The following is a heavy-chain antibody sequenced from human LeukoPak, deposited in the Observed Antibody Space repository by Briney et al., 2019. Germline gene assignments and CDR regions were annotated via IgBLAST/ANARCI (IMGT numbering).Heavy chain of an antibody. CDR1: GYTYTAYY. V-gene: IGHV1-2*02. Sequence: GASVKVSCKPSGYTYTAYYMHWVRQAPGQGLEWMGWINANSGVTNSAQKLQGRVTMTTDTSTSTAYMELRSLRSDDTAVYYCARGTTVTTFVDYWGQGTLVTVSS. CDR2: INANSGVT. J-gene: IGHJ4*02. CDR3: ARGTTVTTFVDY. D-gene: IGHD4-17*01.